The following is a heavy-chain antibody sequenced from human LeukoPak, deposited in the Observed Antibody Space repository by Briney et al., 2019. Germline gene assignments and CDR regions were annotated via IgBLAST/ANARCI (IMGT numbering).Heavy chain of an antibody. CDR3: ARLFARGGEISGSYFYY. CDR2: IIPIFGTA. J-gene: IGHJ4*02. CDR1: GGTFSSYA. V-gene: IGHV1-69*05. Sequence: SVKVSCKASGGTFSSYAINWVRQAPGQGLEWMGGIIPIFGTANYAQKFQGRVTITTDESTSTAYMELSSLRSEDTAVYYCARLFARGGEISGSYFYYWGQGTLVTVSS. D-gene: IGHD1-26*01.